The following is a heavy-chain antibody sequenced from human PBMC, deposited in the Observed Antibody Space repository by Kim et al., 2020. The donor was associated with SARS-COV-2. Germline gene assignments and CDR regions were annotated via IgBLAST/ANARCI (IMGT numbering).Heavy chain of an antibody. CDR2: IIPIFGTA. J-gene: IGHJ6*02. D-gene: IGHD6-19*01. Sequence: SVKVSCKASGGTFSSYAISWVRQAPGQGLEWMGGIIPIFGTANYAQKFQGRVTITADESTSTAYMELSSLRSEDTAVYYCARDKDLYSSGSYYYYGMDVWGQGTTVTVSS. V-gene: IGHV1-69*13. CDR1: GGTFSSYA. CDR3: ARDKDLYSSGSYYYYGMDV.